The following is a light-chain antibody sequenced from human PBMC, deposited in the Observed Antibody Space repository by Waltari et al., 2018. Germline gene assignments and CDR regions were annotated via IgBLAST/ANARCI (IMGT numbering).Light chain of an antibody. Sequence: QSALTQPAPVSGTPGKSTPVPSTGTTSDVGNYNLVPWYPHPPGKAPKLLICEVIKRPSGVSSRFSGSKSGSTASLIISGLQPDDEADYYCCSYAGRGTYVFGSGTKVTVL. V-gene: IGLV2-23*02. CDR2: EVI. CDR1: TSDVGNYNL. CDR3: CSYAGRGTYV. J-gene: IGLJ1*01.